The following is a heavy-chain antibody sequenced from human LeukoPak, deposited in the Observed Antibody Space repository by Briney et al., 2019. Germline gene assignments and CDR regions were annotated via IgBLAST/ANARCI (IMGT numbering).Heavy chain of an antibody. V-gene: IGHV3-7*03. CDR3: ARGGGLDV. CDR2: INHNGNVN. CDR1: GFTFSSYW. J-gene: IGHJ6*02. Sequence: GGSLRLSCAASGFTFSSYWMNWARQAPGRGLEWVASINHNGNVNYYVDSVKGRFTISRDNAKNSLYLQMSNLRAEDTAVYFCARGGGLDVWGQGPRSPSP. D-gene: IGHD3-16*01.